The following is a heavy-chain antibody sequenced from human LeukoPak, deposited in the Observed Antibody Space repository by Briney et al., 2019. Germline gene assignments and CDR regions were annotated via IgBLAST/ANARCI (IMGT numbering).Heavy chain of an antibody. D-gene: IGHD3-16*01. Sequence: PSETLSLTCTVSGGSISSSSYYWGWIRQPPGKGLEWIGSIYYSGSTYYNPSLKSRVTISVDTSKNQFSLKLSSVTAADTAVYYCARVTPPLGYYGMDVWGQGTTVTVSS. CDR2: IYYSGST. CDR1: GGSISSSSYY. J-gene: IGHJ6*02. V-gene: IGHV4-39*07. CDR3: ARVTPPLGYYGMDV.